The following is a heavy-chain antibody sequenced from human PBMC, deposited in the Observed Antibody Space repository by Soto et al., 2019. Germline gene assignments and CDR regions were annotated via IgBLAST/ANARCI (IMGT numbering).Heavy chain of an antibody. J-gene: IGHJ4*02. CDR2: IYYSGTT. V-gene: IGHV4-31*03. D-gene: IGHD3-22*01. Sequence: SETLSLTCNVSGTSSINRSKYYWSWVRQHPGKGPEWIGFIYYSGTTFYNPSLKSRVTVSLDMSSNQFSLRLSSVSVADTAVYYCATAFALDDLSGYGVFDYWGRGTLVTVSS. CDR1: GTSSINRSKYY. CDR3: ATAFALDDLSGYGVFDY.